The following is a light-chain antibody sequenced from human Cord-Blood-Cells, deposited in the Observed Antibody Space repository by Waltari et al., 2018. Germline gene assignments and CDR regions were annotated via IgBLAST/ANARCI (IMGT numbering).Light chain of an antibody. J-gene: IGLJ3*02. CDR2: STT. Sequence: QTVVTQEPSFSVSPGGTVTRTCGLSSGSVSTSYYPSWYQQTPGQAPRTLIYSTTTRSSGVPGRFSGSFLANKAALTIPGAQADDESDYYCVLYMGRGISVFGGGTKLTVL. CDR1: SGSVSTSYY. CDR3: VLYMGRGISV. V-gene: IGLV8-61*01.